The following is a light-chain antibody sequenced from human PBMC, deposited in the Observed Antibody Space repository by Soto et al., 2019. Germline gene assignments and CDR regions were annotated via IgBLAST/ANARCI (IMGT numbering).Light chain of an antibody. CDR2: GAS. Sequence: EIVLTQSPGTLSLSPGERATLSCRASQSVSSSYLAWYQQKPGQAPRLLIYGASTRATGIPARFSGRGSGTDFTFTISSLQPEDVAAYYCQQYHTLPITFGGGTKVDIK. V-gene: IGKV3-20*01. J-gene: IGKJ4*01. CDR3: QQYHTLPIT. CDR1: QSVSSSY.